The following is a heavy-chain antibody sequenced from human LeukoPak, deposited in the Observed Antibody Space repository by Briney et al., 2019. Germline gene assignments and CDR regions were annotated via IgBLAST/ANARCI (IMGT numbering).Heavy chain of an antibody. CDR2: IYPGDSDT. D-gene: IGHD2-15*01. CDR3: AIYSGTTGGNWFDP. J-gene: IGHJ5*02. V-gene: IGHV5-51*01. CDR1: GYSFTSYW. Sequence: GEALKIFCKGSGYSFTSYWIGWVRQMPGKGLEWMGIIYPGDSDTRYSPSFQGQVTISADKSISTAYLQWSSVKASATAIYYCAIYSGTTGGNWFDPWGQGTLVTVSS.